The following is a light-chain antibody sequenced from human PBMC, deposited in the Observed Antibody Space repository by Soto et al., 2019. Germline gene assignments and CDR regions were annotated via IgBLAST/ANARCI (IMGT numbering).Light chain of an antibody. Sequence: QSALTQPASVSGSPGQSIAISGSGSSSDLGIYNYVSWYQQHPGKVPKLIIFEVTNRPSEVSNRFSGSKSGNTASLTISGLQAEDEADYYCSSYTTSSTRVFGTGTKVTVL. CDR2: EVT. J-gene: IGLJ1*01. CDR1: SSDLGIYNY. CDR3: SSYTTSSTRV. V-gene: IGLV2-14*01.